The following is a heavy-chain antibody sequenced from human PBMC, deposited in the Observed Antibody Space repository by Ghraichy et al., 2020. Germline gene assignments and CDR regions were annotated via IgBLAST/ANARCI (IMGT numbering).Heavy chain of an antibody. CDR2: IFYTGGT. CDR1: GDSINSNNHY. CDR3: ARLGPHIAVAGSGGIDA. Sequence: SETLSLTCSVSGDSINSNNHYWGWIRQSPGMGLEWIGSIFYTGGTYYNPALKSRVTMSVDNSKSHFSLKLTSVTDTDTAVYYCARLGPHIAVAGSGGIDACGHGTLVTVSA. D-gene: IGHD6-19*01. V-gene: IGHV4-39*02. J-gene: IGHJ5*01.